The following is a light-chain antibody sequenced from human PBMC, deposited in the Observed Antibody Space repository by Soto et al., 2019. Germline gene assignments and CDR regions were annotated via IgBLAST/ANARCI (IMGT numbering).Light chain of an antibody. Sequence: DIVLTQSPLSLPVTPGEPASISCRSSQSLLHSNGNIYLDWYLQKPGQSPQLLIYLGSIRASGVPDRFSDSGSGTDFTLKITRVEAEDVGVYYCMQAIQAPRTFDLGTKVEIK. CDR2: LGS. V-gene: IGKV2-28*01. CDR3: MQAIQAPRT. CDR1: QSLLHSNGNIY. J-gene: IGKJ1*01.